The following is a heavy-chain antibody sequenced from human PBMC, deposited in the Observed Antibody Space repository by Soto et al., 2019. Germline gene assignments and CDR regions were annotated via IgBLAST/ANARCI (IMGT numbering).Heavy chain of an antibody. D-gene: IGHD5-18*01. CDR2: ISGSGGST. CDR1: GFTFSSYA. V-gene: IGHV3-23*01. J-gene: IGHJ5*02. CDR3: AKNLRRYSYGHWFDP. Sequence: GGSLRLSCAASGFTFSSYAMSWVRQAPGKGLEWVSAISGSGGSTYYADSVKGRFTIPRDNSKNTLYLQMNSLRAEDTAVYYCAKNLRRYSYGHWFDPWGQGTLVTVSS.